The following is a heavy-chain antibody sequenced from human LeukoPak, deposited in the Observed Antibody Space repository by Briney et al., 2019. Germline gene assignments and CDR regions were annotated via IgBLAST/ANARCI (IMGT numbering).Heavy chain of an antibody. CDR3: ARGPSGYHNT. Sequence: HPGGSLRLSCAASGFTFSSYAMSWVRQAPGKGLEWVSAISGSGSTIYYADSVKGRFTISRDNSKNTLYLQMNSLRAEDTAVYYCARGPSGYHNTGGQGTLVTVSS. J-gene: IGHJ4*02. V-gene: IGHV3-23*01. CDR1: GFTFSSYA. D-gene: IGHD5-12*01. CDR2: ISGSGSTI.